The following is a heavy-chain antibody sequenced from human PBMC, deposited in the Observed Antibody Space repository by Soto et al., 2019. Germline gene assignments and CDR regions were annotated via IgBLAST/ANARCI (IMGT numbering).Heavy chain of an antibody. CDR3: ARSARPDSSGYYHNWFDP. CDR1: GYTFTSYG. CDR2: IIPIFGTA. Sequence: SVKVSCKASGYTFTSYGISWVRQAPGQGLEWMGGIIPIFGTANYAQKFQGRVTITADESTSTAYMELSSLRSEDTAVYYCARSARPDSSGYYHNWFDPWGQGTLVTVSS. D-gene: IGHD3-22*01. J-gene: IGHJ5*02. V-gene: IGHV1-69*13.